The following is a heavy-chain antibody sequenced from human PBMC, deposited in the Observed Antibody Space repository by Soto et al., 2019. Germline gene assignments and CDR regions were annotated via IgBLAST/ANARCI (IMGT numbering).Heavy chain of an antibody. CDR3: ARARPRYCSSTSCLGIDP. Sequence: NPSETLSLTCAVYGGSFSGYYWSWIRQPPGKGLEWIGEINHSGSTNYNPSLKSRVTISVDTSKNQFSLKLSSVTAADTAVYYCARARPRYCSSTSCLGIDPWGQGTLVTSPQ. D-gene: IGHD2-2*01. V-gene: IGHV4-34*01. CDR2: INHSGST. J-gene: IGHJ5*02. CDR1: GGSFSGYY.